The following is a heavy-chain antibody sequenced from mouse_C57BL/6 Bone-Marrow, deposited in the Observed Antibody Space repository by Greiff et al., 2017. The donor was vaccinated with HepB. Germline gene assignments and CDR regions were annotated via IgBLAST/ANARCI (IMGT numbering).Heavy chain of an antibody. CDR3: STGTRWYFDV. D-gene: IGHD4-1*01. J-gene: IGHJ1*03. Sequence: EVKLVESGEGLVKPGGSLKLSCAASGFTFSSYAMSWVRQTPEKRLEWVAYISSGGDYLYYADTVKGRFTISRDNARNTLYLQMSSLKSEDTAMYYCSTGTRWYFDVWGTGTTVTVSS. V-gene: IGHV5-9-1*02. CDR1: GFTFSSYA. CDR2: ISSGGDYL.